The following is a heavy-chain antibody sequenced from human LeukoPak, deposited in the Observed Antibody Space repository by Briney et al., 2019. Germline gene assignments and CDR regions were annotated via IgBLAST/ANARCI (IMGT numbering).Heavy chain of an antibody. CDR3: ARAGYNWEHDY. D-gene: IGHD5-24*01. CDR1: GLTFSSSW. J-gene: IGHJ4*02. V-gene: IGHV3-74*01. Sequence: GGSLRLSCAASGLTFSSSWMYSVRQAPGKGLVLVSRIDSDGSDTTYADSVKGRFTISRDNAKNTLYLQMNSLRAEDTAVYYCARAGYNWEHDYWGQGTLVTVSS. CDR2: IDSDGSDT.